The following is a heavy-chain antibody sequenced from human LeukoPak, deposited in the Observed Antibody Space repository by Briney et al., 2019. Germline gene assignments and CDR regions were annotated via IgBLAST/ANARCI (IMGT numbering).Heavy chain of an antibody. V-gene: IGHV1-2*02. CDR2: INPNSGGT. CDR3: ARDGRYGSGSYYSYYYYMDV. J-gene: IGHJ6*03. D-gene: IGHD3-10*01. Sequence: ASVKVSCKASGYTFTGYYMHWVRQAPGQGLEWMGWINPNSGGTNYAQKFQGRVTMTRDTSISTAYMELSRLRSDDTALYYCARDGRYGSGSYYSYYYYMDVWGKGTTVTVSS. CDR1: GYTFTGYY.